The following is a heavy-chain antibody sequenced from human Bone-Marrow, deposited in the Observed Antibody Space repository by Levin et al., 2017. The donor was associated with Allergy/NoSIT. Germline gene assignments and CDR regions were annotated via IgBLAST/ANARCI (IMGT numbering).Heavy chain of an antibody. CDR1: GFSFSSYV. CDR2: ITARGTRT. CDR3: AKLTTRVYGWLDP. V-gene: IGHV3-23*01. J-gene: IGHJ5*02. D-gene: IGHD1-1*01. Sequence: GESLKISCAASGFSFSSYVMNWVRQAPGKGLEWVSEITARGTRTHYAESVKGRCTISRDNSKNTLYLQINNLRPEDTAVYYCAKLTTRVYGWLDPWGQGTQVTVSS.